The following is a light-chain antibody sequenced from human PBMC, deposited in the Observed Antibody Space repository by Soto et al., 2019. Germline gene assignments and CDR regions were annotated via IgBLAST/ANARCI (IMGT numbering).Light chain of an antibody. J-gene: IGKJ1*01. CDR3: QQYFRPWT. CDR2: WAS. Sequence: DIVMTQSPDSLDVSLGERATINCKSSQSVLYSSNNKNYLAWYQQKPGQPPKLLIYWASTRESGVPDRFSGSGSGTDFTLTISSLQAKDVAVYYCQQYFRPWTFGQGTKVEIK. V-gene: IGKV4-1*01. CDR1: QSVLYSSNNKNY.